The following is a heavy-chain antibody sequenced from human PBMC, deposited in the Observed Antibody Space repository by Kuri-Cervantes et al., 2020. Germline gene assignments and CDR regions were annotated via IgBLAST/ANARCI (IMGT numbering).Heavy chain of an antibody. J-gene: IGHJ5*02. CDR2: IKGDGSAT. D-gene: IGHD3-10*01. CDR3: ATRAGGDWFDP. Sequence: GESLKISWATSGFTLNINWMHWVRQAPGKGLAWVTGIKGDGSATTYADAVKGRFTVSRDIVKSTVYLEMSGLRAEDTAVYYCATRAGGDWFDPWGQGTLVTVSS. CDR1: GFTLNINW. V-gene: IGHV3-74*01.